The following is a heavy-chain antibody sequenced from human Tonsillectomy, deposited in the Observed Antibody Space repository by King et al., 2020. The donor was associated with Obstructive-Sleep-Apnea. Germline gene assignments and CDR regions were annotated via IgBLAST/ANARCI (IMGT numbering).Heavy chain of an antibody. CDR3: ARHQIRGGGFSDAGPFDI. CDR2: SNPNTPKT. J-gene: IGHJ3*02. D-gene: IGHD5-12*01. V-gene: IGHV5-51*01. Sequence: VQLVESGAEVKKPAESLKISCKGSGYRFTNYWIGWFAQCPGKAWKCMGISNPNTPKTGTGRSFQGQFPSQAAKSRSTAYLQWSSLKASDTAMYYCARHQIRGGGFSDAGPFDIWGQGTMVTVSS. CDR1: GYRFTNYW.